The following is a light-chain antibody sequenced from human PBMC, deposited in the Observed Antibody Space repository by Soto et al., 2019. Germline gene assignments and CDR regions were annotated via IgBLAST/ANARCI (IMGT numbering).Light chain of an antibody. V-gene: IGKV3-11*01. J-gene: IGKJ1*01. CDR1: QAVSTY. CDR2: AAS. Sequence: VVLTQSPATLSLSPGERATLSCRASQAVSTYVAWYQHKPGQAPRLLIYAASNRAPGVPFRFSGSGSGTDFTLTVSSLEPEDFAVYYCQQRLLWPQSFGQGTKVEI. CDR3: QQRLLWPQS.